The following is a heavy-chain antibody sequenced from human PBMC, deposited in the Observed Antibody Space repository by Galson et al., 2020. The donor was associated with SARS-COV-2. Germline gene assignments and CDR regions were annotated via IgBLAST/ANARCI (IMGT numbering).Heavy chain of an antibody. CDR2: IYYSGST. CDR1: GGSISSSSYY. J-gene: IGHJ3*02. D-gene: IGHD5-18*01. V-gene: IGHV4-39*01. CDR3: ARHTAMVDAFDI. Sequence: SETLSLTCTVPGGSISSSSYYWGWIRQPPGKGLEWIGSIYYSGSTYYNPSLKSRVTISVDTSKNQFSLKLSSVTAADTAVYYCARHTAMVDAFDIWGQGTMVTVSS.